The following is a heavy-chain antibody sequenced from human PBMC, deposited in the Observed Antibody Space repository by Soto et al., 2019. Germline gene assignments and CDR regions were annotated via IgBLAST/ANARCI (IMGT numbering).Heavy chain of an antibody. CDR3: ARDGCSSTSCYVSLFWFDP. V-gene: IGHV1-18*01. J-gene: IGHJ5*02. CDR1: GYTFTSYG. D-gene: IGHD2-2*01. Sequence: ASVKVSCKASGYTFTSYGSSWVRQAPGQGLEWMGWISAYNGNTNYAQKLQGRVTMTTDTSTSTAYMELRSLRSDDTAVYYCARDGCSSTSCYVSLFWFDPWGQGTLVTVSS. CDR2: ISAYNGNT.